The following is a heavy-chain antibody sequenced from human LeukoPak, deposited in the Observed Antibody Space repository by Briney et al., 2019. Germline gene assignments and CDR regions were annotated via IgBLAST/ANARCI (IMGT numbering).Heavy chain of an antibody. CDR3: ARESARGGYFDWGYRGFDI. J-gene: IGHJ3*02. CDR2: IIPIFGTA. CDR1: GGTFSSYA. V-gene: IGHV1-69*05. D-gene: IGHD3-9*01. Sequence: ASVKVSCKASGGTFSSYAISWVRQAPGQGLEWMGGIIPIFGTANYAQKFQGRVTITTDESTSTAYMELSSLRSEDTAVYYCARESARGGYFDWGYRGFDIWGQGTMVTVSS.